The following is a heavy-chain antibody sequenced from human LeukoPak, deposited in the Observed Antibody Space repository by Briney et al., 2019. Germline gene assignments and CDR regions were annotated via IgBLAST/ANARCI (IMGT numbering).Heavy chain of an antibody. V-gene: IGHV3-30*07. Sequence: GGSLRLSCAASGFAFSTYSMHWVRQAPGKGLEWLALISSDGSNENFADSVKGRFTISRDNSKNTLYLQMNSLRAEDTAVYYCAKDRSGPYDGGLFDYWGQGTLVTVSS. CDR3: AKDRSGPYDGGLFDY. D-gene: IGHD3-16*01. J-gene: IGHJ4*02. CDR2: ISSDGSNE. CDR1: GFAFSTYS.